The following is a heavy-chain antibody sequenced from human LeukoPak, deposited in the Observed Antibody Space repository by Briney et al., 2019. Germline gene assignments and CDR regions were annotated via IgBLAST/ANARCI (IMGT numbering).Heavy chain of an antibody. V-gene: IGHV3-74*01. D-gene: IGHD6-19*01. J-gene: IGHJ4*02. Sequence: GGSLRLSCAAPGFTFSSYWMHWVRQAPGKGLAWVSRINSDGSSTSYADSVKGRFTISRDSAKNTLYLQMNSLRAEDTAVYYCASSRSGWYGNDYWGQGTLVTVSS. CDR3: ASSRSGWYGNDY. CDR2: INSDGSST. CDR1: GFTFSSYW.